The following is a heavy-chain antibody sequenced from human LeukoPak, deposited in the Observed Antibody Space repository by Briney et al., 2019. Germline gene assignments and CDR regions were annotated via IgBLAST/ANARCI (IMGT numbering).Heavy chain of an antibody. CDR2: IYYSGST. D-gene: IGHD3-22*01. Sequence: SETLSLTCTVSGGSLSSSSYYWGWIRQPPGTGLEWIGSIYYSGSTYYNPSLKSRVTISVDTSKNQFSLKLSSVTAADTAVYYCAGGSTYYYDSSGYNFDYWGQGTLVTVSS. CDR3: AGGSTYYYDSSGYNFDY. CDR1: GGSLSSSSYY. J-gene: IGHJ4*02. V-gene: IGHV4-39*07.